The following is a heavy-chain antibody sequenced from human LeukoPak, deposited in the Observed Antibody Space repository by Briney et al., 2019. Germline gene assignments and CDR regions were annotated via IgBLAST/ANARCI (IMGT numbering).Heavy chain of an antibody. D-gene: IGHD2/OR15-2a*01. CDR2: VRHSESA. CDR1: GASISSHY. Sequence: SETLSLTCTVSGASISSHYWSWIRQSPTKGLEWIGYVRHSESANYNPSLKGRVAISVDTVRNQVSLKLTSMTAADTAVYYCARGSTRADDYWGQGILVTVFS. CDR3: ARGSTRADDY. J-gene: IGHJ4*02. V-gene: IGHV4-59*11.